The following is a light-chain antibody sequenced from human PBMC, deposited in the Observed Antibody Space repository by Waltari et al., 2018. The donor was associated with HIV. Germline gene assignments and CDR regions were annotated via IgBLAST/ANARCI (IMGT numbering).Light chain of an antibody. CDR3: CSYVSEIVPCV. J-gene: IGLJ3*02. CDR1: SSDVEASNL. Sequence: QTALTQPASVSGSPGQYLTISCTRTSSDVEASNLVPWYQQPPGKAPRLIIYDVSERPAGVSNRFTGSKSGNTASLTISGLQAEDEADYYCCSYVSEIVPCVFGGGTKLTVL. CDR2: DVS. V-gene: IGLV2-23*02.